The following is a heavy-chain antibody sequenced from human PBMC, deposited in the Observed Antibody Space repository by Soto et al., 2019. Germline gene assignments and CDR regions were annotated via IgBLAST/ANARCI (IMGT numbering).Heavy chain of an antibody. CDR2: ISAYNGNT. V-gene: IGHV1-18*01. Sequence: QVQLVQSGAEVKKPGASVKVSCKASGYTFTSYGISWVRQAPGQGLEWMGWISAYNGNTNYAQKLQGRATMTTDTSTSTAYMELRSLRSDDTAVYYCARDGSYDSSGYYYLSAGYWGQGTLVTVSS. J-gene: IGHJ4*02. CDR1: GYTFTSYG. D-gene: IGHD3-22*01. CDR3: ARDGSYDSSGYYYLSAGY.